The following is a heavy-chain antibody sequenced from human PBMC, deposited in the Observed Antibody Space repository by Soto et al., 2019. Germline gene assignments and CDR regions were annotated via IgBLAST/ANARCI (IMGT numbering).Heavy chain of an antibody. CDR1: GGSGSGYY. CDR3: ARVRFWSRLMRLNYGMDV. CDR2: INHSGST. D-gene: IGHD3-3*01. V-gene: IGHV4-34*01. J-gene: IGHJ6*01. Sequence: PSETLSLTCAVYGGSGSGYYWGWVRQPPGKGLEWIGEINHSGSTNYNPSLKSRVTISVDTSKNQFSLKLSSVTAADTAVYYCARVRFWSRLMRLNYGMDVWGEGTTVTVSS.